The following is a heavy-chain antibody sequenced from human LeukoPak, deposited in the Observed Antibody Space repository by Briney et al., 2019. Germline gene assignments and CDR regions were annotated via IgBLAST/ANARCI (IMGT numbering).Heavy chain of an antibody. J-gene: IGHJ4*02. D-gene: IGHD6-6*01. CDR2: ISGSGGST. CDR3: AKGKGSSSSSIDW. V-gene: IGHV3-23*01. CDR1: GFTFNTYA. Sequence: GGSLRLSCAAPGFTFNTYAMSWVRQAPGKGLEWISAISGSGGSTYYADSVKGRFTISRDNSKNTLYLQIHSLRAEDTAVYYCAKGKGSSSSSIDWWGQGTLVTVSS.